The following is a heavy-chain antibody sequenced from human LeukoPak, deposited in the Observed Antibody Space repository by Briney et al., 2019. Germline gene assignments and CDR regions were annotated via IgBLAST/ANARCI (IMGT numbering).Heavy chain of an antibody. J-gene: IGHJ4*02. D-gene: IGHD3-3*01. CDR2: SGGSGDSA. CDR3: AKDHHVLSDITIFGVVIMPFDY. Sequence: PGGSLRLSXAASEFTFSSYAMSWVCQAPGKGLEWVSSSGGSGDSAYYADSVKGRFTISRDNSKNTLYLQMNSLRAEDTAVYYCAKDHHVLSDITIFGVVIMPFDYWGQGTLVTVSS. CDR1: EFTFSSYA. V-gene: IGHV3-23*01.